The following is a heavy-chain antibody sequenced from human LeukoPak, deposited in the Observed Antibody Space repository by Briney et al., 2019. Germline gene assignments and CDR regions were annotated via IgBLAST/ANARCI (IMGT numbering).Heavy chain of an antibody. CDR1: GFTFSSYG. Sequence: PGGSLRLSCAASGFTFSSYGMHWVRQAPGKGLEWVAFISCDGSNKYYADSVKGRFTISRDNSKNTLYLQMNSLRAEDTAVYYCAKEKYTSRITIFGVVGSDYWGQGALVTVSS. J-gene: IGHJ4*02. CDR3: AKEKYTSRITIFGVVGSDY. D-gene: IGHD3-3*01. V-gene: IGHV3-30*02. CDR2: ISCDGSNK.